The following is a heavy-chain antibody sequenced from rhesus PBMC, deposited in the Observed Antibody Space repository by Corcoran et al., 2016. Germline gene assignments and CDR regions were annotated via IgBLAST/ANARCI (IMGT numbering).Heavy chain of an antibody. V-gene: IGHV4-165*01. CDR3: ARLGRYFDL. CDR2: IGGSRRSP. D-gene: IGHD1-44*01. J-gene: IGHJ2*01. CDR1: GGPISSNY. Sequence: QVQLQESGPELVKPSETLSLTCAVSGGPISSNYCSWIRQPQGKGLEWIGFIGGSRRSPNYNPSRKRRVTISTDTSKNLFSLELNSVTAADTAVYYCARLGRYFDLWGPGTPITISS.